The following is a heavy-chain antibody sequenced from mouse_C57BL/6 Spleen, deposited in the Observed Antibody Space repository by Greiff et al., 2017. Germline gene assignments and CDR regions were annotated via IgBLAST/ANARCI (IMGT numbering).Heavy chain of an antibody. V-gene: IGHV2-5*01. CDR3: AKNDYGSSFYAMDY. CDR1: GFSLTSYG. Sequence: VQLVESGPGLVQPSQSLSITCTVSGFSLTSYGVHWVRQSPGKGLEWLGVIWRGGSTDYNAAFMSRLSITKDNSKSQVFFKMNSLQADDTAIYYCAKNDYGSSFYAMDYWGQGTSVTVSS. D-gene: IGHD1-1*01. CDR2: IWRGGST. J-gene: IGHJ4*01.